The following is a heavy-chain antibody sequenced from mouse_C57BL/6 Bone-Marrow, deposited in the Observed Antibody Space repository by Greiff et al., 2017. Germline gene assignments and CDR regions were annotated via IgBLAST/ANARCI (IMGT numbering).Heavy chain of an antibody. D-gene: IGHD1-1*01. V-gene: IGHV1-85*01. CDR1: GYTFTSYD. J-gene: IGHJ1*03. CDR3: ARLEVDGSSGDWYCDV. Sequence: QVQLQQSGPELVKPGASVKLSCKASGYTFTSYDINWVKQRPGQGLEWIGWIYPRDGSTKYNEKFKGKATLTVDTSSSTAYMELHSLTSEDSAVYFCARLEVDGSSGDWYCDVGGTGTTVTVSS. CDR2: IYPRDGST.